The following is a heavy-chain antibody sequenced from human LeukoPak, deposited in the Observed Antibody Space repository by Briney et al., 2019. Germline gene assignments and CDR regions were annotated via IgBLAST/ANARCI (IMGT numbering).Heavy chain of an antibody. CDR1: GFTFSSYG. CDR3: AKDPRRGYSYGHAKRTYMDV. J-gene: IGHJ6*03. D-gene: IGHD5-18*01. Sequence: PGGSLRLSCAASGFTFSSYGMSWVRQAPGKGLEWVAVISYDGSNKDYADSVKGRFTISRDNSKNTLYLQMNSLRAEDTAVYYCAKDPRRGYSYGHAKRTYMDVWGKGTTVTVSS. CDR2: ISYDGSNK. V-gene: IGHV3-30*18.